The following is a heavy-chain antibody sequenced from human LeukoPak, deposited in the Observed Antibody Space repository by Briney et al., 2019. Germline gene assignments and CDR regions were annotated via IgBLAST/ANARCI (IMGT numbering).Heavy chain of an antibody. CDR1: GGSISGYY. J-gene: IGHJ6*02. CDR3: ARSWSVYGMDV. CDR2: IYYSGST. Sequence: SETLSLTCIVSGGSISGYYWSWIRQSPGKGLDWIGYIYYSGSTNYNPSLKSRVTISVDTSKNQFSLKLSSVTAADTAMYYCARSWSVYGMDVWGQGTTATVSS. V-gene: IGHV4-59*08.